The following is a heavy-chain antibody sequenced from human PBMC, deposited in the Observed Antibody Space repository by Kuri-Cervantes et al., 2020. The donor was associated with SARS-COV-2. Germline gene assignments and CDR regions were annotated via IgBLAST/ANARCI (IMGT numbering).Heavy chain of an antibody. Sequence: SETLSLTCTVSGGSISSSSYFWGWIRQSPGKGLEWIGSIDHSGTTYYSPPLKSRVTMSVDTPNNQFSLMLTSVTAADTAVYYCARRAPTSTRLSGGYLGFFDYWGQGTLVTVSS. CDR2: IDHSGTT. CDR1: GGSISSSSYF. J-gene: IGHJ4*02. D-gene: IGHD1-26*01. V-gene: IGHV4-39*01. CDR3: ARRAPTSTRLSGGYLGFFDY.